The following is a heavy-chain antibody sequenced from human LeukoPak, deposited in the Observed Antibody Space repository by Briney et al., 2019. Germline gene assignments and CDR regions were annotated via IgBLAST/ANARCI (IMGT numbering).Heavy chain of an antibody. Sequence: GGSLRLSCAASGFTFSSYWMTWVRQAPEKGLEWVSGISGGGGSTYYADSVKGRFTISRDNSKNTLYLQMNSLRAEDTAVYYCAKVLSGWYFDYWGQGTLVTVSS. J-gene: IGHJ4*02. CDR1: GFTFSSYW. D-gene: IGHD6-19*01. CDR2: ISGGGGST. V-gene: IGHV3-23*01. CDR3: AKVLSGWYFDY.